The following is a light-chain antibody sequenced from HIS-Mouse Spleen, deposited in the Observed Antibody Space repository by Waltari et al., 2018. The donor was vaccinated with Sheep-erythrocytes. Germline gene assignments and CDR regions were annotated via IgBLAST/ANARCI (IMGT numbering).Light chain of an antibody. J-gene: IGKJ1*01. CDR3: QQLNSYLTWT. CDR2: AAS. Sequence: DIQLTQSPSFLSASVGDRVTITCRARQGISSYLAWYQQKPGKAPKLLIYAASTLQSGVPSRFSGSGSGTEFTLTISSLQPEDFATYYCQQLNSYLTWTFGQGTKVEIK. V-gene: IGKV1-9*01. CDR1: QGISSY.